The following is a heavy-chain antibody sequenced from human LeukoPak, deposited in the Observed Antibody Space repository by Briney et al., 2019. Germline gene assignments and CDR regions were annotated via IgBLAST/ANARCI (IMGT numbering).Heavy chain of an antibody. D-gene: IGHD4-17*01. V-gene: IGHV3-21*01. Sequence: GGSLRLSCAASGFTFSSYSMNWVRQAPGKGLEWVSSISSSSSYIYYADSVKGRFTISRDNAKNSLYLQMNSLRAEDTAVYYCARWTDPDYGDFAFDIWGQGTMVTVSS. CDR3: ARWTDPDYGDFAFDI. CDR2: ISSSSSYI. J-gene: IGHJ3*02. CDR1: GFTFSSYS.